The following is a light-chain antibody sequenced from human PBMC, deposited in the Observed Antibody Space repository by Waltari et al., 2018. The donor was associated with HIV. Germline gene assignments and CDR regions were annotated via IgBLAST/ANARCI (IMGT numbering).Light chain of an antibody. Sequence: QSVLTQPPSASGTPGQRVTISCSGSSSNIGSNTVNWYQQLPGTAPKLLIYSNNQRPSGGPDRFPGSQSGTSASLAISGLQSEDEADYYCAAWDDSLNGPGVVFGGGTKLTVL. CDR3: AAWDDSLNGPGVV. J-gene: IGLJ2*01. V-gene: IGLV1-44*01. CDR2: SNN. CDR1: SSNIGSNT.